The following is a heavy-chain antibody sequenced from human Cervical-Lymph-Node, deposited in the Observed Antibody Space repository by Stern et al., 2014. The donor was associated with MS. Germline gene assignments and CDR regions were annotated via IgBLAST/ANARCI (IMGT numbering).Heavy chain of an antibody. V-gene: IGHV1-46*01. CDR1: GYTFTSYY. D-gene: IGHD6-19*01. J-gene: IGHJ6*02. CDR2: INPSGGST. CDR3: AREVAGQRLGMMDV. Sequence: VQLVQSGAEVKKPGASVKVSCKASGYTFTSYYMHWVRQAPGKGLEWMGIINPSGGSTRYAQKFQGRVTMTRDTSTSTAYMELSSLRSEDTAVYYCAREVAGQRLGMMDVWGQGTTVTVSS.